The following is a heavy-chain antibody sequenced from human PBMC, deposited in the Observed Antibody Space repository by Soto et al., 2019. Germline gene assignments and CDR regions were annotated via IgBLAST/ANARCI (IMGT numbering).Heavy chain of an antibody. V-gene: IGHV1-2*04. CDR1: GYTFTGYY. Sequence: VKVSCKASGYTFTGYYMHWVRQAPGQGLEWMGWINPNSGGTNYAQKFQGWVTMTRDTSISTAYMELSRLRSDDTAVYYCARRGNNEYRGYYYGMDVWGQGTTVTVSS. CDR2: INPNSGGT. CDR3: ARRGNNEYRGYYYGMDV. D-gene: IGHD4-4*01. J-gene: IGHJ6*02.